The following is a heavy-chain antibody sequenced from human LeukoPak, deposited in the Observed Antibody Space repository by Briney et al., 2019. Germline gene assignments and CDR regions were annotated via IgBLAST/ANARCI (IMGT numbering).Heavy chain of an antibody. V-gene: IGHV4-4*07. Sequence: SETLSLTCTVSGGSISNYYWSWIRQPAGKGLEWIGRIYISGSSNYNPSLKSRVTMSVDTSKNQFSLKLSSVTAADTAVYYCASSKYNYYYYYMDVWGKGTTVTVSS. J-gene: IGHJ6*03. D-gene: IGHD5-18*01. CDR1: GGSISNYY. CDR2: IYISGSS. CDR3: ASSKYNYYYYYMDV.